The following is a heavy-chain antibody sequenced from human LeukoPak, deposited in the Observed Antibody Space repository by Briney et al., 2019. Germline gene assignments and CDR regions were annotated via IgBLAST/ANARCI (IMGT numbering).Heavy chain of an antibody. CDR2: IYHSGST. CDR3: ARVHGYVDY. Sequence: SQTLSLTCAVSGGSISSGGYSWSWIRQPPGKGLEWIGYIYHSGSTYYNPSLKSRVTISVDTSKNQFSLKLSSVTAADTAVYYCARVHGYVDYWGQGTLVTVSS. J-gene: IGHJ4*02. CDR1: GGSISSGGYS. V-gene: IGHV4-30-2*01.